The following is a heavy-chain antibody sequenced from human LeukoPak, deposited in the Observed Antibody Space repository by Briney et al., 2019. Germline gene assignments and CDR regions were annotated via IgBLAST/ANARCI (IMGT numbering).Heavy chain of an antibody. V-gene: IGHV1-2*02. CDR3: AKDPEVRRVSGIAAAGPPFDY. J-gene: IGHJ4*02. D-gene: IGHD6-13*01. CDR2: INPNSGGT. CDR1: GYTFTGYY. Sequence: ASVKVSCKASGYTFTGYYMHWVRQAPGQGLEWMGWINPNSGGTNYAQKFQGRVTMTRDTSISTAYMELSRLRSDDTAVYYCAKDPEVRRVSGIAAAGPPFDYWGQGTLVTVSS.